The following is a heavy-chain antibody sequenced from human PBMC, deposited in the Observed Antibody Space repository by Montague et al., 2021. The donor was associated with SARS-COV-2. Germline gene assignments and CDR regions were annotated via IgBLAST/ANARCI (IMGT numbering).Heavy chain of an antibody. V-gene: IGHV3-30-3*01. J-gene: IGHJ4*02. CDR1: GFTLNKYC. D-gene: IGHD6-25*01. CDR3: ARDRFSAYVL. CDR2: ISSAGGMI. Sequence: SLRLSCSASGFTLNKYCMHWVRQAPGKGLAWVARISSAGGMIYYADSVRGRFIISRDNAKKSLYLQMNSLTAEDTAVYYCARDRFSAYVLWGQGTLVTVSS.